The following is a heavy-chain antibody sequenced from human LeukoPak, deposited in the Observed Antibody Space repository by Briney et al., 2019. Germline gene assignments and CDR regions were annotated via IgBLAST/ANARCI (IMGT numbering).Heavy chain of an antibody. V-gene: IGHV4-39*02. CDR3: ARAETYSSGWYDAFFDY. Sequence: MPSETLSLTCTVSGGSISSSSYYWGWIRQPPGKGLEWIGSIYYSGSTYYNPSLKSRVTISVDTSKNHFSLKLRSVTAADTAVYYCARAETYSSGWYDAFFDYWGQGTLVTVSS. CDR2: IYYSGST. CDR1: GGSISSSSYY. D-gene: IGHD6-19*01. J-gene: IGHJ4*02.